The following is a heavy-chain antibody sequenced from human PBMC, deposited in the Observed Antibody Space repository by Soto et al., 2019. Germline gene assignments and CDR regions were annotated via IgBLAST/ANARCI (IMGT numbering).Heavy chain of an antibody. D-gene: IGHD5-12*01. V-gene: IGHV3-23*01. CDR2: ISGSGGST. CDR3: AKLWGLYSGYEGDY. CDR1: GFTFSSYA. J-gene: IGHJ4*02. Sequence: GGSLRLSCAASGFTFSSYAMSWVRQAPGKGLEWVSAISGSGGSTYYADSVKGRFTISRDNSKNTLYLQMNSLRAEDTAVYYCAKLWGLYSGYEGDYWGQGTLVTVSS.